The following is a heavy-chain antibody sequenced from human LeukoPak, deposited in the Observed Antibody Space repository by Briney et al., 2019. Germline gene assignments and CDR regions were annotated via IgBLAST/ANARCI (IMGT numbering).Heavy chain of an antibody. Sequence: ASVKVSCKASGYTFTSYYIHWVRQAPGQGLEWMGIINPSKSNTNYAQKFQGRVTMTRDTSTSTVYMELSSLRSEDTAVYYCARGDHVRIYAESSFDIWGQGTMVTVSS. CDR2: INPSKSNT. D-gene: IGHD5/OR15-5a*01. CDR3: ARGDHVRIYAESSFDI. CDR1: GYTFTSYY. V-gene: IGHV1-46*01. J-gene: IGHJ3*02.